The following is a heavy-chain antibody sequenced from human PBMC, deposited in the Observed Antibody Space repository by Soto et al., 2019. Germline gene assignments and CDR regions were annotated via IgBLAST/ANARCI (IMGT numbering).Heavy chain of an antibody. V-gene: IGHV4-31*03. Sequence: SETLSLTCTVSGGSISSGGYYWSWIRQHPGKGLERIGYIYYSGSTYYNPSLKSRVTISVDTSKNQFSLKLSSVTAADTAVYYCARVVPDTSGYSSGWSSYYYYYGMDVWGQGTTVTVSS. CDR1: GGSISSGGYY. D-gene: IGHD6-19*01. CDR2: IYYSGST. CDR3: ARVVPDTSGYSSGWSSYYYYYGMDV. J-gene: IGHJ6*02.